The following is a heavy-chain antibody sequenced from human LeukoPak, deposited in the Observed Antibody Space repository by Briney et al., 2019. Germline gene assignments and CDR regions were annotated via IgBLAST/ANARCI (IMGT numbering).Heavy chain of an antibody. Sequence: SETLSLTCTVSGGSISSYYWSWIRQPPGKGLEWIGYIYYSGSTNYNPSLKSRVTISVDTSKNQFSLKLSSVTAADTAVYYCATTVAIRGDFDYWGQGTLVTVSS. D-gene: IGHD4-23*01. CDR1: GGSISSYY. V-gene: IGHV4-59*01. J-gene: IGHJ4*02. CDR3: ATTVAIRGDFDY. CDR2: IYYSGST.